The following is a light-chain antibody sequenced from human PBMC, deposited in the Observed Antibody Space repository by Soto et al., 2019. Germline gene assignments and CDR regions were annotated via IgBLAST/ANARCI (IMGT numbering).Light chain of an antibody. CDR2: EVT. Sequence: QSALTQPPSASGSPGQSVTISCTGTSSDIGGYNYVSWYQQHPGKAPKRMIYEVTRRPSGVPDRFSGSKSGNTASLTGSGLQAEDEADYYCSSYAGSTNQGVYVFGTGTKLTVL. V-gene: IGLV2-8*01. CDR3: SSYAGSTNQGVYV. J-gene: IGLJ1*01. CDR1: SSDIGGYNY.